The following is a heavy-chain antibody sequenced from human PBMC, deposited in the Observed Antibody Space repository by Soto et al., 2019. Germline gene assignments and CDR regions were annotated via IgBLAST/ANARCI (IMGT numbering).Heavy chain of an antibody. V-gene: IGHV1-46*01. CDR3: ARSLRGSGSSDYDYYYGMDV. J-gene: IGHJ6*02. D-gene: IGHD3-10*01. CDR1: GYTFTSYY. Sequence: ASVKVSCKASGYTFTSYYMHWVRQAPGQGLEWMGIINPSGGSTSYAQKFQGRVTMTRDTSTSTVYMEMSSLRSEDTAVYYCARSLRGSGSSDYDYYYGMDVWGQGTTVTAP. CDR2: INPSGGST.